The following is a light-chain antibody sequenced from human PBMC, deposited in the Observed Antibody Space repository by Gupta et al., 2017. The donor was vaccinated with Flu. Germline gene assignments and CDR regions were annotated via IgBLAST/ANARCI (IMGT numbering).Light chain of an antibody. V-gene: IGLV1-47*02. CDR2: SNN. CDR1: SLNIGSHD. CDR3: GSSESDVNSFYV. J-gene: IGLJ1*01. Sequence: QSVLTQPPSVSATPGQRVTISCSGSSLNIGSHDVWWYQQLPGTAPSLLLYSNNGRPSGGPDRFSGSKSGVSAALTTTARLSEDEADYYCGSSESDVNSFYVFGTGTKVTVL.